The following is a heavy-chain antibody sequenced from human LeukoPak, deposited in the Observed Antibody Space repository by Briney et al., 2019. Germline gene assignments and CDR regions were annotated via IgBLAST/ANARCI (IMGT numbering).Heavy chain of an antibody. D-gene: IGHD2-15*01. CDR2: INHSGST. CDR1: GGSFSGYY. CDR3: ARGRDVVVVAATFDY. V-gene: IGHV4-34*01. Sequence: SETLSLTRAVYGGSFSGYYWSWIRQPPGKGLEWIGEINHSGSTNYNPSLKSRVTISVDTSKNQFSLKLSSVTAADTAVYYCARGRDVVVVAATFDYWGQGTLVTVSS. J-gene: IGHJ4*02.